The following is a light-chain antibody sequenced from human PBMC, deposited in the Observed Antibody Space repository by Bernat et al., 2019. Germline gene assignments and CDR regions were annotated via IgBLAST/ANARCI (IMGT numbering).Light chain of an antibody. CDR2: SNN. CDR3: AAWDDGRNGWV. J-gene: IGLJ3*02. Sequence: QSVLTQPPSASGTPGQRVTISCSGSSPNIGSNTVNWYQQLPGTAPKHPIYSNNQRPSGVPDRFSGSKSGASASLAISGLQSEDEADYYCAAWDDGRNGWVFGGGTKLTVL. V-gene: IGLV1-44*01. CDR1: SPNIGSNT.